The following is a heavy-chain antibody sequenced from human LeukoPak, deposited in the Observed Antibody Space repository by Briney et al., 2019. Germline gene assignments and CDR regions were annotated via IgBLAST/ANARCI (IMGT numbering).Heavy chain of an antibody. V-gene: IGHV4-59*01. Sequence: PSETLSLTCTASGGTISSYYWSWIRQPPGKGLEWIGYIYYSGSTNYNPSLKNRVTISVDTSKNQFSLKLSSVTAADTAVYYCARERGLNNWFDPWGQGTLVTVSS. CDR3: ARERGLNNWFDP. CDR2: IYYSGST. CDR1: GGTISSYY. J-gene: IGHJ5*02.